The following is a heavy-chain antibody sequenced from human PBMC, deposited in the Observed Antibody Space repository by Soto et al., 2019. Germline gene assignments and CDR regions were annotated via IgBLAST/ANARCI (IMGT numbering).Heavy chain of an antibody. D-gene: IGHD3-10*01. J-gene: IGHJ4*02. V-gene: IGHV4-61*08. CDR1: GGSISSGGYY. Sequence: SETLSLTCTVSGGSISSGGYYWSWIRQPPGKGLEWIGYIYYSGTTSYNPSLNSRVTISVDTSKNQFSLKLNSVTAADTAVYYCARESYYGSGATVVGYWGLGTLVTAPQ. CDR2: IYYSGTT. CDR3: ARESYYGSGATVVGY.